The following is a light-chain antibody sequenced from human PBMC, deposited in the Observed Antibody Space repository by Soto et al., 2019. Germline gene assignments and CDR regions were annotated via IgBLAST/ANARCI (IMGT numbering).Light chain of an antibody. CDR1: QSVSNF. CDR2: DTS. CDR3: QQRSIWPWT. V-gene: IGKV3-11*01. Sequence: EVVLTQSPATLSLSPGERATLYCRASQSVSNFLAWYQQKPGQAPRLLIYDTSDRATGLPARFSGSGSGTDFTLTISSLEPEDFAVFYCQQRSIWPWTFGQGTKWIS. J-gene: IGKJ1*01.